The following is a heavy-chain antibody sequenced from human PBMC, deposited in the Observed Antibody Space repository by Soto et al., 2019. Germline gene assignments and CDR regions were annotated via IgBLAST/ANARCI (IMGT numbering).Heavy chain of an antibody. CDR2: LNPNSGGT. V-gene: IGHV1-2*02. J-gene: IGHJ5*01. CDR3: ATARRGTVSLLAA. CDR1: GYTFTGYY. D-gene: IGHD3-10*01. Sequence: ASVKVSCKASGYTFTGYYMHWVRQAPGQGLEWMGWLNPNSGGTKYAPKYQGRITLTRDTSLSTAYMELNGLNSDDTAVYFCATARRGTVSLLAAWGQGTLVTVSS.